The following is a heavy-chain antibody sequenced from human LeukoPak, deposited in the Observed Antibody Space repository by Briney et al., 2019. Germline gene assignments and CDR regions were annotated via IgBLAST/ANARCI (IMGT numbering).Heavy chain of an antibody. CDR2: INEVGSIR. V-gene: IGHV3-74*03. CDR1: GFSFSDYW. CDR3: AKDVIPNYYDSSGYYQGNYFDY. D-gene: IGHD3-22*01. J-gene: IGHJ4*02. Sequence: GGSLRLSCAASGFSFSDYWMRWVRQVPGKGLEWVARINEVGSIRSYADSVEGRFTISRDNAKNSLYLQMNSLRAEDTALYYCAKDVIPNYYDSSGYYQGNYFDYWGQGTLVTVSS.